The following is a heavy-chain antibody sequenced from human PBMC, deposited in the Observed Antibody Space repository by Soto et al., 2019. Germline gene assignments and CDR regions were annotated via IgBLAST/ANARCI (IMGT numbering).Heavy chain of an antibody. Sequence: ASVKVSCKASGYTFTSYDINWVRQATGQGLEWMGWMNPNSGNTGYAQKFQGRVTMTRNTSISTAYMELSSLRSEDTAVYYCARGQSPYCSSTSCYGSDFDYWGQGTLVTVS. D-gene: IGHD2-2*01. CDR1: GYTFTSYD. V-gene: IGHV1-8*01. J-gene: IGHJ4*02. CDR2: MNPNSGNT. CDR3: ARGQSPYCSSTSCYGSDFDY.